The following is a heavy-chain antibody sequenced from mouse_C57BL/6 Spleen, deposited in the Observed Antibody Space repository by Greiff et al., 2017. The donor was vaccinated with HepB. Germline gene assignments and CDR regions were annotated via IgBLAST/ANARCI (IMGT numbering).Heavy chain of an antibody. CDR1: GYTFTSYG. J-gene: IGHJ4*01. D-gene: IGHD2-3*01. CDR3: ARSYDGYYVRAMDY. CDR2: IYPRSGNT. V-gene: IGHV1-81*01. Sequence: VQLQQSGAELARPGASVKLSCKASGYTFTSYGISWVKQRTGQGLEWIGEIYPRSGNTYYNEKFKGKATLTADKSSSTAYMELRSLTSEDSAVYFCARSYDGYYVRAMDYWGQGTSVTVSS.